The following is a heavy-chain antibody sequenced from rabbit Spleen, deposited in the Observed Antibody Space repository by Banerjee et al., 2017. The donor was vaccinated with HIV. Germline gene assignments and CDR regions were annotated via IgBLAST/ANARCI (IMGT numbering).Heavy chain of an antibody. CDR3: ARDVGTSFSTYGMDL. V-gene: IGHV1S40*01. CDR2: IYAGSSGSA. Sequence: QSLEESGGGLVKPGASLTLTCKASGFSFNSGYDMCWVRQAPGKGLEWIACIYAGSSGSAYSATWAKGRFTISKPSSTTVTLQMTSLTAADTATYFCARDVGTSFSTYGMDLCGPGTLVTVS. J-gene: IGHJ6*01. D-gene: IGHD8-1*01. CDR1: GFSFNSGYD.